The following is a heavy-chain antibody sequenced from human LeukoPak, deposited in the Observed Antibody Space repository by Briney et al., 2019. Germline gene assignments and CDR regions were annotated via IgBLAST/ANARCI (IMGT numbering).Heavy chain of an antibody. V-gene: IGHV3-33*06. J-gene: IGHJ4*02. D-gene: IGHD3-3*01. CDR2: IWYDGSNK. CDR3: AKDRSGYADY. CDR1: GFTFSSYG. Sequence: PGGSLRLSCAASGFTFSSYGMHWVRQAPGKGLGWVAVIWYDGSNKYSAYSVKGRFTISRDNSKNTLYLQMNSLRAEDTAVYYCAKDRSGYADYWGQGTLVTVSS.